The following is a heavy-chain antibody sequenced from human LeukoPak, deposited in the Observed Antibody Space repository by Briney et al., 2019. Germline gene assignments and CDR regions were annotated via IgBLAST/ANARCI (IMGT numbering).Heavy chain of an antibody. Sequence: SDTLSLTCTVSGGFISNYYWSWTRHSPGKGLEWLGFVYYSGSTKYNPSRRSRVTISVETSKNQLSLKLSSENPADTAVYFCAREREVGSTGSNYYYYGMDVWGQGTTVSVSS. V-gene: IGHV4-59*01. CDR1: GGFISNYY. D-gene: IGHD1-14*01. CDR2: VYYSGST. CDR3: AREREVGSTGSNYYYYGMDV. J-gene: IGHJ6*01.